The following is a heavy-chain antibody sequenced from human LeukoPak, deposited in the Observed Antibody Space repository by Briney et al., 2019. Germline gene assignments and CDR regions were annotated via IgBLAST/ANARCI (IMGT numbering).Heavy chain of an antibody. CDR1: GFTFTNAW. CDR3: TTEVVGTTTRYFQH. D-gene: IGHD1-26*01. J-gene: IGHJ1*01. V-gene: IGHV3-15*01. Sequence: PGGSLRLSCAASGFTFTNAWMSWVRQAPGKGLEWVGRIRSKTDGGTPDYAAPVQGRFTISRDDSKNTLYVQMNSLKTEDTAVYYCTTEVVGTTTRYFQHWGQGTLVTVSS. CDR2: IRSKTDGGTP.